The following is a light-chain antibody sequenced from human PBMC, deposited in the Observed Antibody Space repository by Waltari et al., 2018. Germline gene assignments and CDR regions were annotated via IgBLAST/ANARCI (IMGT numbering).Light chain of an antibody. CDR2: RND. CDR1: SSNIGSSF. J-gene: IGLJ3*02. V-gene: IGLV1-47*01. CDR3: AAWDDSLTVR. Sequence: QSVLTQPPSASGTPGQRVTISCSGSSSNIGSSFVCWYQHLPGTAPKLLSYRNDQRPSGVPDRFSGPRSGPSASLAIGALRSEDEADYYCAAWDDSLTVRFGGGTKLTVL.